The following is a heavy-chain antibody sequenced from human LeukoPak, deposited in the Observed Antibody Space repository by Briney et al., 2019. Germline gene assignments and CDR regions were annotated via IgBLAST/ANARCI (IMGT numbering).Heavy chain of an antibody. Sequence: PGRSLRLSCAASGFTFDDYAMHWVRQAPGKGLEWVSGISWNSGSIGYADSVKGRFTISRDNAKNSLYLQMNSLRAEDTALNYCAKDSPLVRWGQGTLVTVSS. CDR1: GFTFDDYA. CDR3: AKDSPLVR. CDR2: ISWNSGSI. V-gene: IGHV3-9*01. D-gene: IGHD6-13*01. J-gene: IGHJ4*02.